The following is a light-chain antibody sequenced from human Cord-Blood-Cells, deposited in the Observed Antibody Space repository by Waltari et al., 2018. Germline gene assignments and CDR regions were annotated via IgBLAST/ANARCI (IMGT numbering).Light chain of an antibody. J-gene: IGLJ3*02. Sequence: QSALTQPRSVSGSPGQSVTISCTGTSSDVGGYNYVSWYQQHPGKAPKLMIYDVSKRPSGVPHRFSGSKSGNTASLTISGLQAEDEADYYCCSYAGSLRVFGGGTKLTVL. CDR3: CSYAGSLRV. V-gene: IGLV2-11*01. CDR2: DVS. CDR1: SSDVGGYNY.